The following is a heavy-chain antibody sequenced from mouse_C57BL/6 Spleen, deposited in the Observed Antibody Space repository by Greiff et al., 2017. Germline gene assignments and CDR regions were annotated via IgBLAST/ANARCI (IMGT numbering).Heavy chain of an antibody. Sequence: QVQLQQPGAELVKPGASVKLSCKASGYTFTSYWMHWVKQRPGQGLEWIGMIHPNSGSTNYNEKFKSKATLTVDKSSSTAYMQLSSLTSEDSAVYYCARSFYDYVDWYFDVWGTGTTVTVSS. D-gene: IGHD2-4*01. CDR2: IHPNSGST. CDR3: ARSFYDYVDWYFDV. J-gene: IGHJ1*03. CDR1: GYTFTSYW. V-gene: IGHV1-64*01.